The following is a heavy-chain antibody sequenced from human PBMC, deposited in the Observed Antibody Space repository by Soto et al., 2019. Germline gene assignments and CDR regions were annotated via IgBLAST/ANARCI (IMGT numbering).Heavy chain of an antibody. CDR1: GGTFSSYA. CDR3: ARPIYYDSSGYPDY. Sequence: GASGKVSWEASGGTFSSYAISWVRQAPGQGLEWMGGIIPIFGTANYAQKFQGRVTITADKSKNTLYLQMNSLIAEDTAVYYCARPIYYDSSGYPDYWGKGPLVTASS. D-gene: IGHD3-22*01. CDR2: IIPIFGTA. J-gene: IGHJ4*02. V-gene: IGHV1-69*06.